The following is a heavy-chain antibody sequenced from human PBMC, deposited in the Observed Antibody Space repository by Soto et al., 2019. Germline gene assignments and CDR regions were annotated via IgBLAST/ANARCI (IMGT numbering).Heavy chain of an antibody. V-gene: IGHV3-30*18. Sequence: QVQLVESGGGVVQPGRSLRLSCAAPGFTFSSYGMHWVRQAPGKGLEWVAVISYDGSNKYYADSVKGRFTISRDNSKNTLYLQMNSLRAEDTAVYYCAKDPLYYYDSSGYYWGGMDVWGQGTTVTVSS. D-gene: IGHD3-22*01. J-gene: IGHJ6*02. CDR3: AKDPLYYYDSSGYYWGGMDV. CDR2: ISYDGSNK. CDR1: GFTFSSYG.